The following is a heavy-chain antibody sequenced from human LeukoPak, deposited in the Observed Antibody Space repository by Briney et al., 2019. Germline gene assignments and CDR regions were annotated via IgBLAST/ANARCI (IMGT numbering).Heavy chain of an antibody. Sequence: GGSLRLSCAASGFTFKIYAMSWVRQAPGKGLEWVSVIYSGGSTYYADSVKGTFTISRDNSKNALYLQMNRLRAEDTAVYYCARDHGKTGYWGQGTLVTVSS. CDR3: ARDHGKTGY. J-gene: IGHJ4*02. CDR1: GFTFKIYA. V-gene: IGHV3-66*01. CDR2: IYSGGST.